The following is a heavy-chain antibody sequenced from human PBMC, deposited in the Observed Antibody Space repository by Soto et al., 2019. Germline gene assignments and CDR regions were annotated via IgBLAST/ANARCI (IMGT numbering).Heavy chain of an antibody. CDR3: ARIYGSGSYYSLAPTTDY. Sequence: SETLSLTCTVSGGSISSSSYYLGWIRQPPGKGLEWIGSIYYSGSTYYNPSLKSRVTISVDTSKNQFSLKLSSVTAADTAVYYCARIYGSGSYYSLAPTTDYWGQGTLVTVSS. V-gene: IGHV4-39*01. CDR1: GGSISSSSYY. J-gene: IGHJ4*02. D-gene: IGHD3-10*01. CDR2: IYYSGST.